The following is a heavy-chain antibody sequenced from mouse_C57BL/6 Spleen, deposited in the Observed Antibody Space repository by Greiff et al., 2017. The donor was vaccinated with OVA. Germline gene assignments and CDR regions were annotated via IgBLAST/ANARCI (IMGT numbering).Heavy chain of an antibody. CDR1: GFNFTDYY. CDR2: IDPDDGDT. CDR3: YDSNYDNAVDY. D-gene: IGHD2-5*01. J-gene: IGHJ4*01. V-gene: IGHV14-2*01. Sequence: EVLLVEPGAELVKPGASVKLSCTASGFNFTDYYMHWVKQRTEQGLEWIGRIDPDDGDTKYDPKFQGKATITADTSSNTAYLQLSSLTSEDTAVYLAYDSNYDNAVDYWGQGTSVTVSS.